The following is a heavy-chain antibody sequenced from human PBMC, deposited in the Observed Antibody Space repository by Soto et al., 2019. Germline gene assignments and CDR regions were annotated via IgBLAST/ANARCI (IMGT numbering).Heavy chain of an antibody. D-gene: IGHD6-13*01. J-gene: IGHJ3*02. CDR3: AGVAAAGRDAFDI. CDR2: IYYSGST. V-gene: IGHV4-59*01. Sequence: PSETLSLTCTVSGGSISSYYWSWIRQPPGKGLEWIGYIYYSGSTNYNPSLKSRVTISVDTSKNQFSLKLSSVTAADTAVYYCAGVAAAGRDAFDIWGQGTMVTVS. CDR1: GGSISSYY.